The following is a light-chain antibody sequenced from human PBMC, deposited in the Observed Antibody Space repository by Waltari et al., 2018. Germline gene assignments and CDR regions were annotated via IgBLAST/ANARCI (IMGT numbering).Light chain of an antibody. CDR2: GAS. CDR1: QMGSSN. V-gene: IGKV3-15*01. Sequence: EIVMTQSPATLSVSPGERATLSCRASQMGSSNLAWYQQKPGQAPRLLIYGASTRATGIPARFSGSGSGTEFTLTISSLQSEDFAVYYCQQYNNWPPLTFGQGTKVEIK. CDR3: QQYNNWPPLT. J-gene: IGKJ1*01.